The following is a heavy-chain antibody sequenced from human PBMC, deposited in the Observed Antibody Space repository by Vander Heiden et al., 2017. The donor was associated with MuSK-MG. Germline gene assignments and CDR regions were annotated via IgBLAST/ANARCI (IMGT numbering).Heavy chain of an antibody. CDR2: MDYSGST. Sequence: QLQLQESGPGLVKPSETLSLTCTVSGGSISSNNYYWGWIRQPPGKGLEWIGSMDYSGSTYYNPSLKSRVTISVDTSKNQFSLKLSSVTAADTAVYYCARQGAVATRKYYYYGMDVWGQGTTVSVSS. D-gene: IGHD5-12*01. CDR3: ARQGAVATRKYYYYGMDV. CDR1: GGSISSNNYY. J-gene: IGHJ6*02. V-gene: IGHV4-39*01.